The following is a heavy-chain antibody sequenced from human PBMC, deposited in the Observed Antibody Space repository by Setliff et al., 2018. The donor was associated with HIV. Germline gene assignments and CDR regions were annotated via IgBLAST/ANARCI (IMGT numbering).Heavy chain of an antibody. Sequence: SETLSLTCAVSGGSIGTTNWWSWVRQPPGKGLEWIGEIYHSGSTNYNPSLKSRVTISVDKSKNQFSLKLSSVTAADTAVYYCARGPTYNFWSGYYTRASFDPWGQGTLVTVSS. CDR2: IYHSGST. D-gene: IGHD3-3*01. V-gene: IGHV4-4*02. CDR1: GGSIGTTNW. J-gene: IGHJ5*02. CDR3: ARGPTYNFWSGYYTRASFDP.